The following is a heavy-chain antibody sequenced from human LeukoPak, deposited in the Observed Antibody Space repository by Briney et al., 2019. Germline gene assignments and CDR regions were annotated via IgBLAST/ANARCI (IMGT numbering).Heavy chain of an antibody. CDR2: IYPGDSDT. CDR1: GYSFTSYW. D-gene: IGHD2-15*01. V-gene: IGHV5-51*01. CDR3: ASGYCSGGSCYGPGAFDI. Sequence: GESLQISCQGSGYSFTSYWIGWVRQMPGKGLEWMGIIYPGDSDTRYSPSFQGQVTISADKSISTAYLQWSSLKASDTAMYYCASGYCSGGSCYGPGAFDIWGQGTMVTVSS. J-gene: IGHJ3*02.